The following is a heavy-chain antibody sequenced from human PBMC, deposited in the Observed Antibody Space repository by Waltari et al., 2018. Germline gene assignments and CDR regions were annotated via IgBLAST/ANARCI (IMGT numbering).Heavy chain of an antibody. J-gene: IGHJ4*02. CDR3: VRVDNNGLEPFDY. Sequence: EVQLVESGGDVVQPGGYLRLSCAASGSTLGNYWIHWVRQAPGKGLVWVSCINGDGSRMTYADSVKGRFTLSRDNAKSTVYLQMSSLRAEDTALYYCVRVDNNGLEPFDYWGQGTLVTVSS. CDR1: GSTLGNYW. V-gene: IGHV3-74*01. CDR2: INGDGSRM. D-gene: IGHD1-1*01.